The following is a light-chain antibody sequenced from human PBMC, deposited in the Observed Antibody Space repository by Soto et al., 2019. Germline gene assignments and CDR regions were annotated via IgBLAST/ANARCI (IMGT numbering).Light chain of an antibody. CDR2: WAS. Sequence: DIVMTQSPDSLAVSLGEGATINCKSSQSVLYSSNNKNYLAWYQQKPPQPPKLLIYWASTRESGVPDRFSGSGSGTDFTLTISSLQAEDVAVYYCQQYYSTPWTFGQGTKVEIK. V-gene: IGKV4-1*01. CDR1: QSVLYSSNNKNY. J-gene: IGKJ1*01. CDR3: QQYYSTPWT.